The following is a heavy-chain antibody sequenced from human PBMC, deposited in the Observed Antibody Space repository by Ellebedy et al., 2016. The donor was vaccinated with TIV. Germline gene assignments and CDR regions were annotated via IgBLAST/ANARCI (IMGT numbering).Heavy chain of an antibody. CDR2: IVGSGGSR. D-gene: IGHD4-17*01. CDR1: GFSFSSYA. V-gene: IGHV3-23*01. J-gene: IGHJ4*02. CDR3: AKDRIYGEGYWVFYF. Sequence: PGGSLRLSCAASGFSFSSYAMSWVRQAPGKGLEWVSGIVGSGGSRYADSVKGRFTISRDNSKSTLDLQMSSLRAEDTAVYYCAKDRIYGEGYWVFYFWGQGTLVTVSS.